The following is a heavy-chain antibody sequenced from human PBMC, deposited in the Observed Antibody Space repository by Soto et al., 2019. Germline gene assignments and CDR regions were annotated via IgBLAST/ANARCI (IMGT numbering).Heavy chain of an antibody. V-gene: IGHV4-61*08. CDR3: ASMGYHYGSGSYPLDY. D-gene: IGHD3-10*01. CDR2: MYNSGNT. Sequence: SETLSLTCSVSRAFINSGGFYYSWIRQPPGKGLEWIGYMYNSGNTNYNPSLKSRVTIALDTSKNQFSLNLRSVTAADTAVYYCASMGYHYGSGSYPLDYWGQGTLVTAPQ. CDR1: RAFINSGGFY. J-gene: IGHJ4*02.